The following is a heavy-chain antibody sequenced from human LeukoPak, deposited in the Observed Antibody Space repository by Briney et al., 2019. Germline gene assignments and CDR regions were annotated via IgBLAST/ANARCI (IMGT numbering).Heavy chain of an antibody. CDR1: GYTFTGYY. D-gene: IGHD2-15*01. Sequence: SVKVSCKASGYTFTGYYMHWVRQAPGQGLEWMGRIIPILGIANYAQKLQGRVTITADKSTSTAYMELSSLRSEDTAVYYCARTATREYYFDYWGQGTLVTVSS. CDR2: IIPILGIA. J-gene: IGHJ4*02. CDR3: ARTATREYYFDY. V-gene: IGHV1-69*02.